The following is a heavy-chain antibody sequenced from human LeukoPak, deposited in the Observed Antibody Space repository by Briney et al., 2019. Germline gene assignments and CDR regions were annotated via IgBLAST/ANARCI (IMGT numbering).Heavy chain of an antibody. CDR3: ARHSGNVDY. J-gene: IGHJ4*02. D-gene: IGHD1-1*01. CDR2: IYTGDSDT. CDR1: GYIFATYW. Sequence: GESLQISCKGSGYIFATYWIGWVRQMPGKGLEWMGIIYTGDSDTRYSPSFQGQVTISADKSITTAYLQWSSLKASDSAMYYCARHSGNVDYWGQGTLVTVSS. V-gene: IGHV5-51*01.